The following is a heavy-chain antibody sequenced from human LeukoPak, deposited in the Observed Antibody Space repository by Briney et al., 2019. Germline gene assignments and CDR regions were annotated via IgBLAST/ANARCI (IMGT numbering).Heavy chain of an antibody. CDR1: RGSISSYY. V-gene: IGHV4-59*01. D-gene: IGHD1-1*01. Sequence: SETLSLTCNVSRGSISSYYWSWIRQPPGKGLEWIGYFYNSGSTNYNPSLKSRVTISGDASKNQFFLKLSSVTAADTAVYYCAREMEGSFDYWGQGTLGTVSS. J-gene: IGHJ4*02. CDR3: AREMEGSFDY. CDR2: FYNSGST.